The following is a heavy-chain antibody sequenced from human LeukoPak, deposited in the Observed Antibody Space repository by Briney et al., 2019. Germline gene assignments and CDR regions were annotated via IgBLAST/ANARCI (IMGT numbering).Heavy chain of an antibody. CDR1: GLSVTNNY. CDR3: ARGYGYNFFDY. Sequence: GGSLRLSCAVSGLSVTNNYMSWARQAPGKGLEWVSVFYVGGATYYADSVKGRFTISRDNSENTLYLQMKSLRAEDTAVYYCARGYGYNFFDYWGRGTLVTVSS. CDR2: FYVGGAT. D-gene: IGHD5-24*01. V-gene: IGHV3-53*01. J-gene: IGHJ4*02.